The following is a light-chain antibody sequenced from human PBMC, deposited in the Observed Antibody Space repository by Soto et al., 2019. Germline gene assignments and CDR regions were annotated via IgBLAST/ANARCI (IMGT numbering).Light chain of an antibody. J-gene: IGKJ1*01. CDR2: WAS. CDR1: QSVLYSPNNKNY. V-gene: IGKV4-1*01. CDR3: QQYYSSPQT. Sequence: DIVMTQSPDSLAVSLGERATINCKSSQSVLYSPNNKNYLAWYQQKPGQPPKLLIYWASTRESGVPDRFSGSGYGTDFTLTISSLQAEDVAVYYCQQYYSSPQTFGQGTKVEIK.